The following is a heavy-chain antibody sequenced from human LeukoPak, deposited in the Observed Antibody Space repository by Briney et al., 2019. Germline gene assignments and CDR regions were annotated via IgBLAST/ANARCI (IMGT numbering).Heavy chain of an antibody. CDR1: GFTLSSYI. CDR2: ITTSSSDV. CDR3: ARALTGIPYYFDY. J-gene: IGHJ4*02. Sequence: GGSLRLSCAASGFTLSSYIMNCVREAPGPGLEWFSSITTSSSDVYYADSVRGRLTISRDNAKNSLFLQMIGLRAEDTAVYYCARALTGIPYYFDYWGQGSLVTVSS. V-gene: IGHV3-21*01. D-gene: IGHD1-20*01.